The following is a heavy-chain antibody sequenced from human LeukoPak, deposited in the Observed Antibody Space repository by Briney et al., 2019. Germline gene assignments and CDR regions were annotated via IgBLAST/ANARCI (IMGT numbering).Heavy chain of an antibody. V-gene: IGHV7-4-1*02. CDR3: ARYAIAVAVPFDY. CDR1: GGTFNRYA. J-gene: IGHJ4*02. D-gene: IGHD6-19*01. CDR2: INTNTGNP. Sequence: ASVKVSCKASGGTFNRYAISWVRQAPGQGLEWMGWINTNTGNPTYAQGFTGRFVFSLDTSVSTAYLQISSLKAEDTAVYYCARYAIAVAVPFDYWGQGTLVTVSS.